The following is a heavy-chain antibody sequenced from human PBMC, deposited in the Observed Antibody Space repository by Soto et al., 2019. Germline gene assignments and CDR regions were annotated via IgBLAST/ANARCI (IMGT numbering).Heavy chain of an antibody. CDR2: MNPDSGVT. Sequence: GQLVQSGAEVKGPGASVRVSCKTSGYTFADFYIHWVRQAPGQGLEWMGWMNPDSGVTDLAQKFRGRVTMARDTSTNTAFLALDRLSSEDNGVYYCARGGSMVTESYFDIWGQGTLVTVSS. V-gene: IGHV1-2*02. CDR1: GYTFADFY. J-gene: IGHJ4*02. CDR3: ARGGSMVTESYFDI. D-gene: IGHD2-21*02.